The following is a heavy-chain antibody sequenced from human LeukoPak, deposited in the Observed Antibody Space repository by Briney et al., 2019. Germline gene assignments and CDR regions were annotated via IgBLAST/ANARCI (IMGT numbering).Heavy chain of an antibody. CDR2: ISYDGSNK. Sequence: GRSLRLSCAASGFTFSSYGMHWVRQAPGKGLEWVAVISYDGSNKYYADSVKGRFTISRDNSKNTLYLQMNSLRAEDTAVYYCAKDPRSVKDYYDSSGYDYWGQGTLVTVSS. D-gene: IGHD3-22*01. CDR3: AKDPRSVKDYYDSSGYDY. CDR1: GFTFSSYG. V-gene: IGHV3-30*18. J-gene: IGHJ4*02.